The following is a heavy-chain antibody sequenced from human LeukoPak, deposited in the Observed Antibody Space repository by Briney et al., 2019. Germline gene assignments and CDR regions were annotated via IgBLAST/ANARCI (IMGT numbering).Heavy chain of an antibody. J-gene: IGHJ6*03. D-gene: IGHD4/OR15-4a*01. CDR3: ARVPYGDYHYYYMDV. Sequence: GGSLRLSCAASGFTLSSYGMPWVRQAPGKGLEWVAFIRYDGSIKYYADSVKGRFSISRDNSKNTVYLQMNSLRADDTAVYFCARVPYGDYHYYYMDVWGKGTTVTVSS. CDR2: IRYDGSIK. V-gene: IGHV3-30*02. CDR1: GFTLSSYG.